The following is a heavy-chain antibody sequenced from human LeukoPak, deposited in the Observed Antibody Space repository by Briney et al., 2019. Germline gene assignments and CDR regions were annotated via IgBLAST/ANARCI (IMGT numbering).Heavy chain of an antibody. CDR2: IKQDGSEK. V-gene: IGHV3-7*01. D-gene: IGHD3-10*01. J-gene: IGHJ4*02. Sequence: GGSLRLSCAASGFTFSSYAMSWVRQAPGKGLEWVANIKQDGSEKSYVDSVKGRFTISRDNAKNSLYLQMNSLRAEDTAVYYCTREGAGGFDYWGQGTLVTVSS. CDR3: TREGAGGFDY. CDR1: GFTFSSYA.